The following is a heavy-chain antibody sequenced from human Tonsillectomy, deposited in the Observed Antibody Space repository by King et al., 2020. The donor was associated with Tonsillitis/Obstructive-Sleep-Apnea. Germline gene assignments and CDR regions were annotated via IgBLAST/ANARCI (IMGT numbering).Heavy chain of an antibody. CDR1: GFTLSDHY. Sequence: DVQLVESGGGLVQPGGSLRLSCAASGFTLSDHYMDWVRQAPGKGLEWVGRTRNKANSYTTEYAASVKGRFTISSDDSKNSLYLQMNSLKTEDAAVYYCARGVGKEGPWGQGTLVTVSS. J-gene: IGHJ5*02. CDR3: ARGVGKEGP. CDR2: TRNKANSYTT. D-gene: IGHD1-26*01. V-gene: IGHV3-72*01.